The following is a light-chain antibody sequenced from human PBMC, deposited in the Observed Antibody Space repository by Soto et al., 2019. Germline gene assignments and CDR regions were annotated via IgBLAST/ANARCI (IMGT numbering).Light chain of an antibody. CDR2: AAF. CDR1: QAISNY. Sequence: DFQMTQSPSSLSASVGDRVTITCRATQAISNYLAWYQQKPGKVPKLLIYAAFTLQSGVPSRFSGSGSGTDFTLTISSLQHEDVSTYYCQKYNSAPLTFGQGTKVEIK. V-gene: IGKV1-27*01. CDR3: QKYNSAPLT. J-gene: IGKJ1*01.